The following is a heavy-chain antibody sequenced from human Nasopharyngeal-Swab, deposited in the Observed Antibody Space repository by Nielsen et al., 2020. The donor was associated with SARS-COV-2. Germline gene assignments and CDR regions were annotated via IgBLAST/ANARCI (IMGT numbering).Heavy chain of an antibody. V-gene: IGHV4-39*01. J-gene: IGHJ4*02. CDR1: GGSISSSSYY. CDR3: FGMEWLRGPFDY. Sequence: SETLSLTCTVSGGSISSSSYYWGWIRQPPGKGLEGIGSIYYSGSTYYNPSLKSRVTISVDTSKNQFSLKLSSVTAADTAVYYCFGMEWLRGPFDYWGQGTLVTVSS. CDR2: IYYSGST. D-gene: IGHD3-3*01.